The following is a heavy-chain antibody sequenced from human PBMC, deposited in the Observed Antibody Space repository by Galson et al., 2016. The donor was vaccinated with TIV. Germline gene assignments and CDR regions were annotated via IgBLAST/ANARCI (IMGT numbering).Heavy chain of an antibody. J-gene: IGHJ4*02. D-gene: IGHD6-19*01. CDR1: GYTFPDFY. Sequence: SVKVSCKASGYTFPDFYLHWVRQAPGQGLEWMGWINPKNGDTNYAQKFQGRVTLTRDTSITTAFLELKWLRPDDTAVYFGARVPGAVAGRVWGQGTLVTVAS. CDR3: ARVPGAVAGRV. CDR2: INPKNGDT. V-gene: IGHV1-2*02.